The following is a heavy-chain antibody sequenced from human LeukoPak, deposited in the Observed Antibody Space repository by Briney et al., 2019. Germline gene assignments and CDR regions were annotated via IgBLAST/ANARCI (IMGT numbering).Heavy chain of an antibody. Sequence: GGSLRLSCAVSGFTFSTYVMHWVRQAPGKGLEWVAVISYDGSNKYYADSVKGRFTISRDNSKNTLYLQMNSLRAEDTAVYYCARDSRGYSYGYMDVWGKGTTVTVSS. CDR2: ISYDGSNK. D-gene: IGHD5-18*01. V-gene: IGHV3-30*04. J-gene: IGHJ6*03. CDR1: GFTFSTYV. CDR3: ARDSRGYSYGYMDV.